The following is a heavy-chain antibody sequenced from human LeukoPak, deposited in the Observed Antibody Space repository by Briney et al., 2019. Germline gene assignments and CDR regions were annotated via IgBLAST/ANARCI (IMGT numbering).Heavy chain of an antibody. CDR2: ISAYNGNT. CDR1: GYTFTRYG. CDR3: ARDFFHGHCSGLTCFLLDS. Sequence: ASVKVSCKASGYTFTRYGITWVRQAPGQGLEWMVWISAYNGNTNYAQKFQGRPTVTTDTSTNTAYMELRSLRPDDTAVYYCARDFFHGHCSGLTCFLLDSWGQGSLVTVSS. V-gene: IGHV1-18*01. J-gene: IGHJ4*02. D-gene: IGHD2-15*01.